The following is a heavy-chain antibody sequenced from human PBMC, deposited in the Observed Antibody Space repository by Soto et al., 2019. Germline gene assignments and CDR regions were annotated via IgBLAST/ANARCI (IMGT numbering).Heavy chain of an antibody. D-gene: IGHD4-17*01. CDR3: ARTYGY. V-gene: IGHV1-46*01. J-gene: IGHJ4*02. Sequence: QVQLVQSGAEVKKPGASVKVSCKSSGYSFTTYSIHWVRQAPGQGLEWMGMITPSGGSTSYAQRFQGRVTMTRDMSTSTVYMALTSLKSEDTAVYYCARTYGYWGQGTLVTVSS. CDR1: GYSFTTYS. CDR2: ITPSGGST.